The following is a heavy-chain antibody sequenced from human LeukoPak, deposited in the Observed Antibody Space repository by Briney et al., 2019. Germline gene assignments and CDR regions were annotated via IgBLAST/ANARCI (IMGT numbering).Heavy chain of an antibody. J-gene: IGHJ4*02. CDR1: GYTFTIYY. D-gene: IGHD5-18*01. V-gene: IGHV1-46*01. CDR3: ARVDTAMASIDY. Sequence: ASVTVSCKASGYTFTIYYMHWVRQAPGQGLEWMGIINPSGGSTSYAQKFQGRVTMTRDTSTSTVYMELSSLRSEDTAVYYCARVDTAMASIDYWGQGTLVTVSS. CDR2: INPSGGST.